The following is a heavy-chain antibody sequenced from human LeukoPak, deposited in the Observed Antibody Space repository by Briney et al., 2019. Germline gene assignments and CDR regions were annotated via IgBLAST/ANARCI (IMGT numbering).Heavy chain of an antibody. CDR1: GYTFTDYH. Sequence: ASVKVSCQAFGYTFTDYHMHWVRPAPGQGLAWMGWINPKHGDTNHAQKFQGRVTMTRDTTISTAYMELSRLISDDTVVFYCARDLSLWLGEFYYGMDVWGQGTTVTVSS. J-gene: IGHJ6*02. CDR3: ARDLSLWLGEFYYGMDV. V-gene: IGHV1-2*02. CDR2: INPKHGDT. D-gene: IGHD3-10*01.